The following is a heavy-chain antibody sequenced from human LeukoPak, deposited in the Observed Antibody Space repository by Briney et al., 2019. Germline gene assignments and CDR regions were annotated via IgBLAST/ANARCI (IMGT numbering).Heavy chain of an antibody. CDR1: GGSFSGYY. V-gene: IGHV4-34*01. J-gene: IGHJ4*02. CDR2: INHSGST. D-gene: IGHD5-12*01. CDR3: ARVQRGYSGYAVDY. Sequence: SETLSLTCAVYGGSFSGYYWSWIRQPPGKGLEWIGEINHSGSTNYNPSLKSRVTISVDTSKNQFSLKLSSVTAADTAVYYCARVQRGYSGYAVDYWGQGTLVTVSS.